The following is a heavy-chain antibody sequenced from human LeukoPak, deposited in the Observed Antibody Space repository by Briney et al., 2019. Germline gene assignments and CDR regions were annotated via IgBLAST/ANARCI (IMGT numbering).Heavy chain of an antibody. D-gene: IGHD3-9*01. Sequence: SGTLSLTCAVSGGSISSSNWWSWVRQPPGKGLEWIGEIYHSGSTYYNPSLKSRVTISVDTSKNQFSLKLSSVTAADTAVYYCARVPRYFDRPYYFDYWGQGTLVTISS. J-gene: IGHJ4*02. V-gene: IGHV4-4*02. CDR3: ARVPRYFDRPYYFDY. CDR2: IYHSGST. CDR1: GGSISSSNW.